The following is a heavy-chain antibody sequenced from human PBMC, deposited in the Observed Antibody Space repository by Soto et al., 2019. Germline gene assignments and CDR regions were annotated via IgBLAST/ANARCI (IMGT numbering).Heavy chain of an antibody. CDR2: MNPDGGNT. CDR3: AREAASDPSFYYHYMDV. J-gene: IGHJ6*03. V-gene: IGHV1-8*01. Sequence: ASVKVSCKASGYTFSNYNINWVRQASGQGLEWMGWMNPDGGNTGYAEKFQGRVTMTRNSSISTAYMELSGLRSEDTAVYYCAREAASDPSFYYHYMDVWGKGTTVTVSS. D-gene: IGHD3-10*01. CDR1: GYTFSNYN.